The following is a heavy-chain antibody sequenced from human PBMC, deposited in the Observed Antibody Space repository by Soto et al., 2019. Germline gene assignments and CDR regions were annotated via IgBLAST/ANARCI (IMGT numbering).Heavy chain of an antibody. V-gene: IGHV4-59*08. J-gene: IGHJ4*02. CDR3: ARRYYDILTGYYNFDY. CDR2: IYYSGST. Sequence: SETLSLTCTVSGGSISSYYWSWIRQPPGKGLEWIGYIYYSGSTNYNPSLKSRVTISVDTSKNQFSLKLSSVTAADTAVYYCARRYYDILTGYYNFDYWGQGTLVTVSS. CDR1: GGSISSYY. D-gene: IGHD3-9*01.